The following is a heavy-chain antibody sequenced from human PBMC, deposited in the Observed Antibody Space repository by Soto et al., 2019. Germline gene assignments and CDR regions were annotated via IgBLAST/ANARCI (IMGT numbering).Heavy chain of an antibody. CDR3: ARVYYSSYPRYYYDGMDA. CDR2: IYNSGST. CDR1: GGSISSGDYY. V-gene: IGHV4-31*03. Sequence: QVQLQESGPGLVKPSQTLSLTCTVPGGSISSGDYYWSWIRQHPGKGLEWIGHIYNSGSTYYNPSLKSRVTISVDTSKNQSSLKLNSVTAADTAVYSCARVYYSSYPRYYYDGMDAWGQGTTVTGSS. D-gene: IGHD6-6*01. J-gene: IGHJ6*02.